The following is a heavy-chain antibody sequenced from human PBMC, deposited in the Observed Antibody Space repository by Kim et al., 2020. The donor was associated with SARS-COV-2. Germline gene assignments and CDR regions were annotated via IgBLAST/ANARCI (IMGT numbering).Heavy chain of an antibody. Sequence: DRINQYYADSVKCRSTFSRYNTKNVRFLQMNSLRAEDTAVYYCANFESWGQGTLVTVSS. V-gene: IGHV3-33*06. CDR2: DRINQ. CDR3: ANFES. J-gene: IGHJ4*02.